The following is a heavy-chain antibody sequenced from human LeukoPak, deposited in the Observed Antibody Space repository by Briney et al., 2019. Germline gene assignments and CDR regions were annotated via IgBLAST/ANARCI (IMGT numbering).Heavy chain of an antibody. CDR2: ISSSSSYI. J-gene: IGHJ4*02. Sequence: PGGSLRLSCAASGFTFSSYSMNWVRQAPGKGLEWVSSISSSSSYIYYADSVKGRFTISRDNAKNSLFLQMNSLRAEDTAVYYCARADWDTAMIDYWGQGTLVTVSS. CDR3: ARADWDTAMIDY. V-gene: IGHV3-21*01. D-gene: IGHD5-18*01. CDR1: GFTFSSYS.